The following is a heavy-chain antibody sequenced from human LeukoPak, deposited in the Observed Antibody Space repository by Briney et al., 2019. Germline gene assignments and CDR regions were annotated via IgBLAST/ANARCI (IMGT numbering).Heavy chain of an antibody. Sequence: ASVKVSCKASGGTFSSYAISWVRQAPGQGLEWMGGIIPIFGTTNYAQKFQGRVTITADKSTSTAYMELSSLRSEDTAVYYCARDRGYSGYDRQFDYWGQGTLVTVSS. CDR2: IIPIFGTT. D-gene: IGHD5-12*01. J-gene: IGHJ4*02. V-gene: IGHV1-69*06. CDR3: ARDRGYSGYDRQFDY. CDR1: GGTFSSYA.